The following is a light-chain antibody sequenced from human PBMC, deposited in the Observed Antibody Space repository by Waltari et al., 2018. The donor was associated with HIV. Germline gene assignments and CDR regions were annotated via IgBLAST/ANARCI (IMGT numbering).Light chain of an antibody. CDR3: QQYYSTPWT. CDR2: WAS. CDR1: QSIFYSANNKNY. Sequence: DIVMIQSPDSLTVSLGERANINCKSSQSIFYSANNKNYLTWYQQKPGQPPKLLIYWASTRESVGPHRFSGSGSGTDFTLTISSLQAEDVAVYYCQQYYSTPWTFGQGTKVEIK. J-gene: IGKJ1*01. V-gene: IGKV4-1*01.